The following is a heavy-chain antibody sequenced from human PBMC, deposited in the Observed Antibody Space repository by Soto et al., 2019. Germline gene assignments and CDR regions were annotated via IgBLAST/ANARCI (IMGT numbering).Heavy chain of an antibody. CDR3: ARFSGSYYYAMDV. D-gene: IGHD6-19*01. CDR1: GGSISNYY. CDR2: INQSGTT. J-gene: IGHJ6*02. Sequence: PSETLSLTCAVYGGSISNYYWSWIRQPPGKGLEWIGEINQSGTTNYNPSLKSRVTMSVDSSKNQFSLKLSSVTAADTALYYCARFSGSYYYAMDVWGQGSTVTVSS. V-gene: IGHV4-34*01.